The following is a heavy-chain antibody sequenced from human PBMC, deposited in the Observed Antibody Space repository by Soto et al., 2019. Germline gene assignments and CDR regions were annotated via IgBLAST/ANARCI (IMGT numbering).Heavy chain of an antibody. CDR2: ISYDGSNK. D-gene: IGHD5-12*01. V-gene: IGHV3-30*18. CDR1: GFTFSSYG. J-gene: IGHJ6*02. CDR3: AKGEDIVATRYYYYYGMDV. Sequence: PGGSLRLSCAASGFTFSSYGMHWVRQAPGKGLEWVAVISYDGSNKYYADSVKGRFTISRDNSKNTLYLQMNSLRAEDTAVYYCAKGEDIVATRYYYYYGMDVWGQGTTVTVSS.